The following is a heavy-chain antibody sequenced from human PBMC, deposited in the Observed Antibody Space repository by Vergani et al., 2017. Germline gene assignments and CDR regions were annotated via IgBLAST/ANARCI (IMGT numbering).Heavy chain of an antibody. V-gene: IGHV3-23*01. CDR1: GFTFSSYA. D-gene: IGHD4-17*01. CDR2: ISGSGGST. J-gene: IGHJ4*02. CDR3: AKDLRPLGKAVTTFDY. Sequence: EVQLLESGGGLVQPGGSLRLSCAASGFTFSSYAMSWVRQAPGKGLEWVSAISGSGGSTYYADSVKGRFTISRDNSKNTLYLQMNSLRAEDTAVYYCAKDLRPLGKAVTTFDYWGQGTLVTVSS.